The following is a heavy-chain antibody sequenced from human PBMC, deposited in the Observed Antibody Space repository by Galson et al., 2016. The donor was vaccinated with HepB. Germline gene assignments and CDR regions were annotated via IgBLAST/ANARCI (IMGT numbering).Heavy chain of an antibody. V-gene: IGHV3-33*01. CDR1: GFTFSSHG. Sequence: SLRLSCAASGFTFSSHGMHWVRQTPGKGLEWVALIWSDGSNKYYADSVKGRFTISRDNSKNTLYLTMNSLTADDTAVYSCAREAAVAAFAVLWGWGQGTLVTVSS. CDR3: AREAAVAAFAVLWG. J-gene: IGHJ4*02. D-gene: IGHD6-19*01. CDR2: IWSDGSNK.